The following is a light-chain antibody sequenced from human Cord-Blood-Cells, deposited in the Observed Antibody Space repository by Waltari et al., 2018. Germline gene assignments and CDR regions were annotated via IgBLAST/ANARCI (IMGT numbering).Light chain of an antibody. CDR2: WAS. CDR3: QQYYSTPYS. V-gene: IGKV4-1*01. J-gene: IGKJ2*03. CDR1: TSVLYSSNNKNY. Sequence: DIVMTQYPDSLAVSLGERATINCKSSTSVLYSSNNKNYLAWYQQKPGQPPKLLIYWASTRESGVPDRFSGSGSGTDFTLTISSLQAEDVAVYYCQQYYSTPYSFGQGTKLEIK.